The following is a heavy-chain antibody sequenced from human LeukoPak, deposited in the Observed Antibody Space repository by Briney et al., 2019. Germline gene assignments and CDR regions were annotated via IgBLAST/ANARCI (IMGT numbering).Heavy chain of an antibody. CDR2: INHSGST. J-gene: IGHJ5*02. Sequence: SETLSLTCAVYGGSFSGYYWSWICQPPGKGLEWIGEINHSGSTNYNPSLKSRVTISVDTSKNQFSLKLSSVTAADTAVYYCARRIGQLVRRQNNWFDPWGQGTLVTVSS. CDR3: ARRIGQLVRRQNNWFDP. CDR1: GGSFSGYY. V-gene: IGHV4-34*01. D-gene: IGHD6-13*01.